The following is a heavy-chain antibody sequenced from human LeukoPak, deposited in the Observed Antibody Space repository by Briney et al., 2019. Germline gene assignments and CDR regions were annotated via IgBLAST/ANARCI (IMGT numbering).Heavy chain of an antibody. CDR1: GGSISNYY. V-gene: IGHV4-59*01. D-gene: IGHD3-22*01. J-gene: IGHJ5*02. CDR3: ARRDESAGYYYWFDP. CDR2: ASYSGST. Sequence: PSETLSLTCSVSGGSISNYYWNWIRQPPGKGLEWIGYASYSGSTSYNPSLKSRVTISVDMSKNQFSLKLTSVTAADTAVYYCARRDESAGYYYWFDPWGQGTLVTVSS.